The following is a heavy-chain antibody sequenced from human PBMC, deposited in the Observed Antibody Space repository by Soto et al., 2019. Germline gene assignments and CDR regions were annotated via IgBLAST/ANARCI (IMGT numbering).Heavy chain of an antibody. CDR3: ASDVDGYNRLDY. CDR1: GGSISGYY. CDR2: IYYSGST. Sequence: PSETLSLTCTVSGGSISGYYWSWIRQPPGKGLEWIGYIYYSGSTSYNPSLKSRVTILIDTSKNQFSLKLSSVTAADTAVYYCASDVDGYNRLDYWGQGTLVTVSS. J-gene: IGHJ4*02. V-gene: IGHV4-59*01. D-gene: IGHD5-12*01.